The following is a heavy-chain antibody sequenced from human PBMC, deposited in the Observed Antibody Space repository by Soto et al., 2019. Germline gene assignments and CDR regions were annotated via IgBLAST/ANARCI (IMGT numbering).Heavy chain of an antibody. CDR1: GVTFSSYT. Sequence: QVQLVQSGAEVKKPGSSVKVSCKASGVTFSSYTISWVRQAPGQGLEWMGRIIPLRGIANYAQKFQGRVTITADKSTSTGYMELSILRSEERGVYYCASSSVWGQGAIVTVSS. CDR3: ASSSV. V-gene: IGHV1-69*02. J-gene: IGHJ3*01. CDR2: IIPLRGIA.